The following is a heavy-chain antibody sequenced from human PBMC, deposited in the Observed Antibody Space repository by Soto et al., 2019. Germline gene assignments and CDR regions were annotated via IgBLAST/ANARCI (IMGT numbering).Heavy chain of an antibody. CDR2: INHSGST. Sequence: QVQLQQWGAGLLKPSETLSLTCAVYGGSFSGYYWSWIRQPPGKGLEWIGEINHSGSTNYNPSLKSRVTISVDTSKNQFSLKLSSVTAADTAVYYCARVFGYYGSGSYYNGPVFDYWGQGTLVTVSS. CDR3: ARVFGYYGSGSYYNGPVFDY. D-gene: IGHD3-10*01. V-gene: IGHV4-34*01. J-gene: IGHJ4*02. CDR1: GGSFSGYY.